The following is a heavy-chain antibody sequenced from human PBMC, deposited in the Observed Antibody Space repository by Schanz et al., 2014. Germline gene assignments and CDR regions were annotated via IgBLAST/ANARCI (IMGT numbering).Heavy chain of an antibody. CDR2: IQYDGSNK. V-gene: IGHV3-30*02. Sequence: QVQLVESFFFFFPPLGSLRLSCAASGFTFSSYGMHWVRQAPGKGLEWVTSIQYDGSNKYYTDSVKGRFTISRDNSKNTLFLQMNTLRAEDTAVYYCAKVEVTKARAFDIWGQGTVVTVSS. CDR1: GFTFSSYG. D-gene: IGHD4-17*01. CDR3: AKVEVTKARAFDI. J-gene: IGHJ3*02.